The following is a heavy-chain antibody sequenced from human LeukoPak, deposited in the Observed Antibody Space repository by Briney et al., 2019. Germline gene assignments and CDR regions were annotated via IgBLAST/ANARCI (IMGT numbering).Heavy chain of an antibody. CDR1: GGSFSGYY. V-gene: IGHV4-34*01. J-gene: IGHJ4*02. Sequence: PSETLSLTCAVYGGSFSGYYWSWIRQPPGKGLEWIGEINHSGSTNYNPSLKSRVTISVDTSKNQFSLKLSSVTAADTVVYYCVVSVAATQGYWGQGTLVTVSS. D-gene: IGHD2-15*01. CDR3: VVSVAATQGY. CDR2: INHSGST.